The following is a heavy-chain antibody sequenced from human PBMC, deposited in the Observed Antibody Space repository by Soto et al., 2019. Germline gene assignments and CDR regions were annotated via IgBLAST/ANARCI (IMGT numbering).Heavy chain of an antibody. CDR1: GGTFNTYA. Sequence: QEQLVQSGAEMKKPGSSVKVSCQSSGGTFNTYAMNWVRQAPGQGPEWMGDISPMFGAATYAPKFQVRVTITADQSTGTSYMQLSSLTSEDTALYFCAREVQVHTPAFVYWGQGTLVTVSS. CDR2: ISPMFGAA. CDR3: AREVQVHTPAFVY. D-gene: IGHD3-10*01. V-gene: IGHV1-69*19. J-gene: IGHJ4*02.